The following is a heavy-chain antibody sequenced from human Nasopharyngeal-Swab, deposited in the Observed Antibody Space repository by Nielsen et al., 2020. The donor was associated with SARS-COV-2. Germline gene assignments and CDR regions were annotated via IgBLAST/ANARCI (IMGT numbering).Heavy chain of an antibody. J-gene: IGHJ6*02. CDR1: GGSFSSYS. Sequence: SETLSLTCAVYGGSFSSYSWSWIRQPPGKGLEWIGEVNHSGNTNYNPSLKSRVTASVDTSKNQFSLKLNSVTAADTAVYYCARGPNCSGGSCYQFLAYYYYHGVDVWGQGTTVTVSS. CDR3: ARGPNCSGGSCYQFLAYYYYHGVDV. CDR2: VNHSGNT. V-gene: IGHV4-34*01. D-gene: IGHD2-15*01.